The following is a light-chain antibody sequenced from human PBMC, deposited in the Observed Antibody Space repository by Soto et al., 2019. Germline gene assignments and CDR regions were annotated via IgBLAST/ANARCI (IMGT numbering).Light chain of an antibody. CDR2: WAS. V-gene: IGKV4-1*01. CDR3: QQYYSTPHT. CDR1: QSVLYSSNNKNY. Sequence: DIVMTQSPDSLAVSLGERATINCKSSQSVLYSSNNKNYLAWYQQKPGQPPKLLIYWASTREYGVPDRFSGSGSGTDFNLTISSLQAEDVAVYYCQQYYSTPHTFGPGTKVDI. J-gene: IGKJ3*01.